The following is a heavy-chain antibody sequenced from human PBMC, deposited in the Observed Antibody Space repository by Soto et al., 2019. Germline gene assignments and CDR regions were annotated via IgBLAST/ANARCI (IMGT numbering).Heavy chain of an antibody. D-gene: IGHD1-1*01. CDR3: ATSRPTNNWSGVDY. J-gene: IGHJ4*02. Sequence: EVQLVESGGGLVQPGGSLRLSCAASGFTFSDHYMDWVRQAAGKGLEWVGPIKNKRYDYTTAYAASVKGRFTTSRDESQSSVYLQVNSPRTEDTAVEHCATSRPTNNWSGVDYWGQGTLVSVSS. CDR1: GFTFSDHY. V-gene: IGHV3-72*01. CDR2: IKNKRYDYTT.